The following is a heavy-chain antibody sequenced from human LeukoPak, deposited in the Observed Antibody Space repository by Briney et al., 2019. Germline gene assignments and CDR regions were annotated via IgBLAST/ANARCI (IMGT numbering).Heavy chain of an antibody. Sequence: GSVKVSCKASGGTFSSYAISWVRQAPGQGLEWMGWISAYNGNTNYAQKLQGRVTMTTDTSTSTAYMELRSLRSDDTAVYYCARHYYDSSGYLWDYWGQGTLVTVSS. CDR2: ISAYNGNT. D-gene: IGHD3-22*01. J-gene: IGHJ4*02. CDR1: GGTFSSYA. V-gene: IGHV1-18*01. CDR3: ARHYYDSSGYLWDY.